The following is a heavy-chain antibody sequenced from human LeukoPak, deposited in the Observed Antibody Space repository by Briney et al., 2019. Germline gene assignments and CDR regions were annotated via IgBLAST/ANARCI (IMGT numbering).Heavy chain of an antibody. CDR1: GFTFSSYS. J-gene: IGHJ5*02. Sequence: GGSLRLSCAASGFTFSSYSMNWVRQAPGKGLEWVSSISSSSSYIYYADSVKGRFTISRDNAKNSLYLQMNSLRAEDTAVYYCARDHCSGGSCYSRPLGNWFDPWGQGTLVTVSS. CDR3: ARDHCSGGSCYSRPLGNWFDP. CDR2: ISSSSSYI. V-gene: IGHV3-21*01. D-gene: IGHD2-15*01.